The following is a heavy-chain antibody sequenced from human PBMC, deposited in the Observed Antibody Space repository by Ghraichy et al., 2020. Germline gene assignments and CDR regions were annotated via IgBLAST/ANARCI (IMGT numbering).Heavy chain of an antibody. J-gene: IGHJ5*02. V-gene: IGHV3-21*01. Sequence: GESLNISCAASGFIFSDYSMNWVRQAPGKGLEWVSSISTYSKYRNYAESVKGRFTISRDNTANSLILQMDSLTDEDSAVYYCARDVGARDVGRGGFDPWGQGTVVIVSS. CDR3: ARDVGARDVGRGGFDP. CDR2: ISTYSKYR. D-gene: IGHD5-24*01. CDR1: GFIFSDYS.